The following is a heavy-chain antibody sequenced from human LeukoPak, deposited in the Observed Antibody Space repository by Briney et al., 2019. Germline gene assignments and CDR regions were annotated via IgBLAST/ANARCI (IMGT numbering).Heavy chain of an antibody. V-gene: IGHV4-38-2*02. J-gene: IGHJ4*02. Sequence: SETLSLTRTVSGYSISSGYYWGWIRQPPGKGLEWIGSIYHSGSTYYNPSLKSRVTISVDTSKNQFSLKLSSVTAADTAVYYCAREKIITGTTTFDYWGQGTLVTVSS. CDR3: AREKIITGTTTFDY. D-gene: IGHD1-20*01. CDR1: GYSISSGYY. CDR2: IYHSGST.